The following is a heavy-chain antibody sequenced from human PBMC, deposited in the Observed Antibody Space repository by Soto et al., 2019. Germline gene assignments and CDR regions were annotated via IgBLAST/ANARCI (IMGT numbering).Heavy chain of an antibody. CDR1: RFTFSSYA. CDR2: ISDDGSNK. CDR3: ARRHYGDYGPVGY. J-gene: IGHJ4*02. D-gene: IGHD4-17*01. Sequence: QVQLVESGGGVVQPGRSLRLSCAASRFTFSSYAMHWVRQAPGKGLEWVAVISDDGSNKYYADSVKGRFTISRDNSKNTVYLQMNSLRAEDTAVYYCARRHYGDYGPVGYWGQGTLVTVSS. V-gene: IGHV3-30-3*01.